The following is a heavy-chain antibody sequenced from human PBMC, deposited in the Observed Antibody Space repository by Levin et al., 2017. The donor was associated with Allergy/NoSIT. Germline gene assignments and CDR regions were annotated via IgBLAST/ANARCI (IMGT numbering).Heavy chain of an antibody. CDR2: ISSGSTTI. Sequence: PGESLKISCAASGFAFSTYTMNWVRQAPGKGLEWISKISSGSTTIDYADSVKGRFTTSRDNARDSLYLQMNSLRDEDTAVYCCARMKRNIRHAVDIWGQGTMVTVSS. J-gene: IGHJ3*02. CDR3: ARMKRNIRHAVDI. CDR1: GFAFSTYT. V-gene: IGHV3-48*02. D-gene: IGHD2/OR15-2a*01.